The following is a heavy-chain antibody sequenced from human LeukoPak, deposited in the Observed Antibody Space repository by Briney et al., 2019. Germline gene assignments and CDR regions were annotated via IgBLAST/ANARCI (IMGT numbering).Heavy chain of an antibody. J-gene: IGHJ5*02. CDR1: GFTFDDYV. D-gene: IGHD5-12*01. CDR3: ATQNPPGSGYYDTYNWFDP. CDR2: ISGDGSGT. Sequence: GGSLRLSCTASGFTFDDYVMYWVRQAPGKGLEWLSLISGDGSGTYYADSVKGRFTISRDNSKNSLFLHMSGLRAEDTALYYCATQNPPGSGYYDTYNWFDPWGQGTLVTVAS. V-gene: IGHV3-43*02.